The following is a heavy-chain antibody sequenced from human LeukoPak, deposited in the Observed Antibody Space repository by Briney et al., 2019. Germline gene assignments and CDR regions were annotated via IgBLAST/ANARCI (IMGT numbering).Heavy chain of an antibody. J-gene: IGHJ4*02. D-gene: IGHD3-10*01. V-gene: IGHV3-7*01. Sequence: GGSLRLSCAVSGFTFSGFWMSWFRQAPGKGLEWVANIKQDGTEIFYVDSVGGRFIISRDNAENSLYLQMNSLRVEDTAVYYCARTPDGADYWGQGTLVTVSS. CDR3: ARTPDGADY. CDR1: GFTFSGFW. CDR2: IKQDGTEI.